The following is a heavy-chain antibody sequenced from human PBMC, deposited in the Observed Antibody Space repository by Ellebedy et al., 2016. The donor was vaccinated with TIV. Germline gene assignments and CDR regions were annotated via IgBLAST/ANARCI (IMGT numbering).Heavy chain of an antibody. CDR3: ARDRKEGGSGWYPGYYFDY. Sequence: MPSETLSLTCTVSGGSISSYYWSWIRQPPGKGLEWIGYIYYSGSTNYNPSLKSRVTISVDTSKNQFSLKLSSVTAADTAVYYCARDRKEGGSGWYPGYYFDYWGQGTLVTVSS. J-gene: IGHJ4*02. D-gene: IGHD6-19*01. CDR2: IYYSGST. CDR1: GGSISSYY. V-gene: IGHV4-59*01.